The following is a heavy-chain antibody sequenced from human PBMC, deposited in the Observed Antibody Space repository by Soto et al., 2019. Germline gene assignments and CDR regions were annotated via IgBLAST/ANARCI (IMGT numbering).Heavy chain of an antibody. CDR1: GGSISSSSYY. D-gene: IGHD2-21*02. V-gene: IGHV4-39*01. CDR2: IYYSGST. Sequence: TLTLTCTVSGGSISSSSYYWGWIRQPPGKGLEWIGSIYYSGSTYYNPSLKSRVTISVDTSKNQFSLKLSSVTAADTAVYYCARLLHCGGDCYDNWFDPWGQGTLVTVSS. J-gene: IGHJ5*02. CDR3: ARLLHCGGDCYDNWFDP.